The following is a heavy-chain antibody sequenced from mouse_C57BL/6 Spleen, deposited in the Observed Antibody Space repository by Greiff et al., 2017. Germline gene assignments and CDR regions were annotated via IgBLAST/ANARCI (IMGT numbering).Heavy chain of an antibody. CDR3: ARWETTVVADY. D-gene: IGHD1-1*01. J-gene: IGHJ2*01. CDR1: GYTFTSYG. V-gene: IGHV1-81*01. CDR2: IYPRSGNT. Sequence: VKLQESGAELARPGASVKLSCKASGYTFTSYGISWVKQRTGQGLEWIGEIYPRSGNTYYNEKFKGKATLTADKSSSTAYMELRSLTSEDSAVYFCARWETTVVADYWGQGTTLTVSS.